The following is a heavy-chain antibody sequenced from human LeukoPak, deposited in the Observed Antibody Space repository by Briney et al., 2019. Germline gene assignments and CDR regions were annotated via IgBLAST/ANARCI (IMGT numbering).Heavy chain of an antibody. V-gene: IGHV6-1*01. CDR1: GDSVSSNSAA. D-gene: IGHD1-26*01. CDR2: TYYRSRWYN. J-gene: IGHJ5*02. Sequence: SQTLSLTCAISGDSVSSNSAAWNWIRQSPSRGLEWLGRTYYRSRWYNDYALSVKSRITINPDTSKNQFSLQLSSVTPEDTAMYYCARDLQWEPLQWFDPWGQGTLVTVSS. CDR3: ARDLQWEPLQWFDP.